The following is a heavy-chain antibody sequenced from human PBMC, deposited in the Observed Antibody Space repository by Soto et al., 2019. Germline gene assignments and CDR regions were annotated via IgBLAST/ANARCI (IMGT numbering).Heavy chain of an antibody. V-gene: IGHV4-31*03. Sequence: QVQLQESGPGLVKPSQTLSLTCTVSGGSFSSGAYHCSWVRQHPGQGLEWIASISYRGITYSKPSLKSRLAMSVDTSKNQFSLSLTSVTAADTAVYQWARMSATGTRRCDPWGQGPLVTFSS. J-gene: IGHJ5*02. D-gene: IGHD6-13*01. CDR1: GGSFSSGAYH. CDR2: ISYRGIT. CDR3: ARMSATGTRRCDP.